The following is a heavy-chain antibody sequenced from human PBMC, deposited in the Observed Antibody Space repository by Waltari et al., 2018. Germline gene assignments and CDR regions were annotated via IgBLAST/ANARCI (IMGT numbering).Heavy chain of an antibody. V-gene: IGHV4-34*01. CDR2: INHRGIP. Sequence: QVQLQQWGAGLLKPSETLSLTCAVYGGSFSGYYWSWIRQPPGKGLEGIGEINHRGIPNYNPSLKSRVTIAVDTSKNQFSLKLSSVTAADTAVYYCARIPSGWFGEPQFDYWGQGTLVTVSS. CDR3: ARIPSGWFGEPQFDY. D-gene: IGHD3-10*01. CDR1: GGSFSGYY. J-gene: IGHJ4*02.